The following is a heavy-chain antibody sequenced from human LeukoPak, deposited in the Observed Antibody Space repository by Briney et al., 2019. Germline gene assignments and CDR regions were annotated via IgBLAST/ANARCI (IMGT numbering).Heavy chain of an antibody. J-gene: IGHJ6*03. CDR2: IRYDGSHK. D-gene: IGHD3-10*01. V-gene: IGHV3-30*02. Sequence: GGSLRLSCATSGFTFSTYGMHWVRQAPGKGLEWVAFIRYDGSHKYYADSVKGRFTISRDNSKNTLYLQMSSLRSEDTAVYYCASHGDYYYYYMDVWGKGTTVTVSS. CDR1: GFTFSTYG. CDR3: ASHGDYYYYYMDV.